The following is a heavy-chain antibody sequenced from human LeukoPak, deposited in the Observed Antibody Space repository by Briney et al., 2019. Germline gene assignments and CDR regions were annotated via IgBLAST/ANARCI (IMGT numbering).Heavy chain of an antibody. CDR2: IYYSGST. D-gene: IGHD3-10*01. CDR3: AREGTYGSGSYYFDY. Sequence: SETLSLTCTVSGGSISSSSYYWGWIRQPPGKGLEWIGSIYYSGSTNYNPSLKSRVTISVDTSKNQFSLKLSSVTAADTAVYYCAREGTYGSGSYYFDYWGQGTLVTVSS. CDR1: GGSISSSSYY. J-gene: IGHJ4*02. V-gene: IGHV4-39*07.